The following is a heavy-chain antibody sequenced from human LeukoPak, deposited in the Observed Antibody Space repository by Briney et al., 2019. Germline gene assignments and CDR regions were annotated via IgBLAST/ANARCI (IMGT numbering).Heavy chain of an antibody. V-gene: IGHV3-48*03. Sequence: GGSLRLSCAASGFTFSSYEMNWVRQAPGKGLEWVSYISSSGNTIYYGDSVKGRFTISRDNAKNSLYLQMNSLRAEDTAVYYCARERGYSGYDYFIDSPSDYWGQGTLVTVSS. CDR1: GFTFSSYE. D-gene: IGHD5-12*01. CDR2: ISSSGNTI. J-gene: IGHJ4*02. CDR3: ARERGYSGYDYFIDSPSDY.